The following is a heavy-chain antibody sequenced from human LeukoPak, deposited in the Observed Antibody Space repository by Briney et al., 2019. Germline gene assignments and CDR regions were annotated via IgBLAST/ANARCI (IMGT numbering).Heavy chain of an antibody. V-gene: IGHV1-2*06. CDR1: GYSFSGHY. CDR3: ARDFYGSRPGAFDY. CDR2: INPNSAAS. Sequence: VKVSCKASGYSFSGHYIHWVRQAPGQGLELMGQINPNSAASHYAQKFQDRGTMTSDTSINMAYMELRSLRSDDTAVYYCARDFYGSRPGAFDYWGPGTLITVSS. J-gene: IGHJ4*02. D-gene: IGHD3-10*01.